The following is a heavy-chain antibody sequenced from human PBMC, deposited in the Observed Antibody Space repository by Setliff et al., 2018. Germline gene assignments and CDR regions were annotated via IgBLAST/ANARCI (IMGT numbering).Heavy chain of an antibody. V-gene: IGHV5-51*01. D-gene: IGHD2-21*01. CDR2: IYPGNADT. J-gene: IGHJ5*02. CDR1: GYSFTDYW. Sequence: GESLKISCKTSGYSFTDYWIAWVRQTPGKGLEWMGTIYPGNADTRYSPSFQGQVTISTDTSINTAFLQWNNLKASDTAVYYCARRGERFFNWFDPWGQGTLVTVSS. CDR3: ARRGERFFNWFDP.